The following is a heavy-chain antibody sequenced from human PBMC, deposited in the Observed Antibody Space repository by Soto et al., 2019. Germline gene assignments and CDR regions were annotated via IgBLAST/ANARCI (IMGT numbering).Heavy chain of an antibody. CDR2: IDPSDSYT. D-gene: IGHD2-2*01. CDR1: GYSFTSYW. J-gene: IGHJ6*02. Sequence: GESLKISCKGSGYSFTSYWISWVRQMPGKGLEWMGRIDPSDSYTNYSPSFQGHVTISADKSISTAYLQWSSLKASDTAMYYCARLLPDIVVVPAAIIDYYYGMDVWGQGTTVTVSS. CDR3: ARLLPDIVVVPAAIIDYYYGMDV. V-gene: IGHV5-10-1*01.